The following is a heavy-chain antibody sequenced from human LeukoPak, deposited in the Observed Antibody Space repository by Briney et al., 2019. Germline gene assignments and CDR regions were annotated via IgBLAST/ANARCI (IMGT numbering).Heavy chain of an antibody. CDR3: ARDRMVRGVAHPGY. Sequence: ASVKVSCKASGYTFTSYGISWVRQAPGQGLEWMGWINPNSGGTNYAQKFQGRVTMTRDTSISTAYMELSRLRSDDTAVYYCARDRMVRGVAHPGYWGQGTLVTVSS. CDR1: GYTFTSYG. J-gene: IGHJ4*02. V-gene: IGHV1-2*02. D-gene: IGHD3-10*01. CDR2: INPNSGGT.